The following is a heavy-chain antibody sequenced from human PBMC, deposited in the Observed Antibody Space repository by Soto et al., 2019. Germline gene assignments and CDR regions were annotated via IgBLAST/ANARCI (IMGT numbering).Heavy chain of an antibody. CDR1: GFTFSTYA. V-gene: IGHV3-23*01. CDR3: AKTPGPSGWYEIDY. CDR2: VSASGLNT. Sequence: PGGSLRLSCAASGFTFSTYAMAWVRQAPGKGLEWVSGVSASGLNTDYADPVKGRFYISRDNSKNTLYLQMNSLRAEDTAVYYCAKTPGPSGWYEIDYWGQGTLVTVSS. J-gene: IGHJ4*02. D-gene: IGHD6-19*01.